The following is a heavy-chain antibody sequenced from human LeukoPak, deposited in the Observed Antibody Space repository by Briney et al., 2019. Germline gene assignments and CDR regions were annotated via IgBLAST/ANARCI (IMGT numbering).Heavy chain of an antibody. CDR2: IIPIFGTA. J-gene: IGHJ4*02. CDR1: GGTFITHT. Sequence: RASVKVSCKASGGTFITHTINWVRQAPGQGLEWMGGIIPIFGTANYAQKFQGRITITTDDSTSTAYMELSSLRSEDTAVYYCATYMLRDNWNVHTFDSWGQGTLVTVSS. V-gene: IGHV1-69*05. D-gene: IGHD1-1*01. CDR3: ATYMLRDNWNVHTFDS.